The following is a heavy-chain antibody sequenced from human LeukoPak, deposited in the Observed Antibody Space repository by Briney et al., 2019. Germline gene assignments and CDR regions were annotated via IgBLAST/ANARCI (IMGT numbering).Heavy chain of an antibody. CDR2: ISSSSSTI. CDR3: ARDLISGHYTFDY. J-gene: IGHJ4*02. V-gene: IGHV3-48*02. CDR1: GFPFSSFS. Sequence: GGSLRLSCAASGFPFSSFSMNRVRQAPGKGLEWVSYISSSSSTIYYADSVKGRFTVSRDNAKNSLYLQMNSLRDDDTAVYYCARDLISGHYTFDYWGQGTLVTVSS. D-gene: IGHD1-26*01.